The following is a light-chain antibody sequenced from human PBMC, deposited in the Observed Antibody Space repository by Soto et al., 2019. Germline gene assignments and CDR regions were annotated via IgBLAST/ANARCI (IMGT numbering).Light chain of an antibody. Sequence: QSALTQPPSASGSPGQSVTISCTGTSSDVGGYDYVSWYQQHPGKAPKLMIYEVTIRPSGVSDRFSGSKSGNTASLTVSGLQAEDEADYYCQTWDSSLSGVLFGGGTKLTVL. CDR2: EVT. J-gene: IGLJ2*01. CDR3: QTWDSSLSGVL. CDR1: SSDVGGYDY. V-gene: IGLV2-8*01.